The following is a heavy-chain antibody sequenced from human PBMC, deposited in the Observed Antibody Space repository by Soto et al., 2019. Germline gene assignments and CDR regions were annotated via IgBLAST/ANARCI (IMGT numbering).Heavy chain of an antibody. J-gene: IGHJ3*02. CDR2: INSDGSST. CDR3: ASRLYYDFWSGYLGDAFDI. V-gene: IGHV3-74*01. Sequence: GGSLRLSCAASGFTFSSYWMHWVRQAPGKGLVWVSRINSDGSSTSYADSVKGRFTISRDNAKNTLYLQMNSLRAEDTAVYYCASRLYYDFWSGYLGDAFDIWGQGTMVTVSS. CDR1: GFTFSSYW. D-gene: IGHD3-3*01.